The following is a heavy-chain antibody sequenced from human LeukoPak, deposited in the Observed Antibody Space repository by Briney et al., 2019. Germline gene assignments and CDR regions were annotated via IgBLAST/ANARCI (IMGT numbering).Heavy chain of an antibody. V-gene: IGHV4-34*01. CDR2: INHSGST. CDR3: ASLRRGELYSLGY. D-gene: IGHD3-16*01. CDR1: GGSFSGYY. Sequence: SETLSLTCAVYGGSFSGYYWSWIRQPPGKGLEWIGEINHSGSTNYNPSLKSRVTISVDTSKNQFSLKLSSVTAADTAVYYCASLRRGELYSLGYWGQGTLGTVSS. J-gene: IGHJ4*02.